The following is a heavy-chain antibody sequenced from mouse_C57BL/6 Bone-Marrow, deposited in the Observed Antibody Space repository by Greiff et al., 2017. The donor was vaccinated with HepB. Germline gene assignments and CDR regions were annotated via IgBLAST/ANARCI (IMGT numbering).Heavy chain of an antibody. D-gene: IGHD3-3*01. CDR2: IWSGGST. CDR1: GFSLTSYG. V-gene: IGHV2-2*01. J-gene: IGHJ3*01. Sequence: VKVVESGPGLVQPSQSLSITYTVSGFSLTSYGVHWVRQSPGKGLEWLGVIWSGGSTDYNAAFISRLSISKDNSKSQVFFKMNSLQADDTAIYYCARNRALFPRWFAYWGQGTLVTVSA. CDR3: ARNRALFPRWFAY.